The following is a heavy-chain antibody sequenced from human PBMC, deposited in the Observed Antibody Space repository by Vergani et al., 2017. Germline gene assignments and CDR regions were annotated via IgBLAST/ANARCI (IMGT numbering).Heavy chain of an antibody. V-gene: IGHV4-34*01. Sequence: QVQLQQWGAGLLKPSETLSLTCAVYGGSFSGYYWSWIRQPPGEGLEWIGEINHSGSTNYNPSLKSRVTISVDTSKNQFSLKLSSVTAADAAVYYCARWEAAAGTFDYWGQGTLVTVSS. J-gene: IGHJ4*02. CDR1: GGSFSGYY. CDR3: ARWEAAAGTFDY. CDR2: INHSGST. D-gene: IGHD6-13*01.